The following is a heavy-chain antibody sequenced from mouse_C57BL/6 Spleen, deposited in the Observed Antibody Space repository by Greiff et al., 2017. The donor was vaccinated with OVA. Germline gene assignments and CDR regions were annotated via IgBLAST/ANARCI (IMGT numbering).Heavy chain of an antibody. CDR2: IYPRSGNT. CDR1: GYTFTSYG. D-gene: IGHD2-2*01. Sequence: QVQLQQSGAELARPGASVKLSCKASGYTFTSYGISWVKQRTGQGLEWIGEIYPRSGNTYYNEKFKGKATLTADKSSSTAYMELRSLTSEDSAVYFCARYYGYDRFAYWGQGTLVTVSA. J-gene: IGHJ3*01. V-gene: IGHV1-81*01. CDR3: ARYYGYDRFAY.